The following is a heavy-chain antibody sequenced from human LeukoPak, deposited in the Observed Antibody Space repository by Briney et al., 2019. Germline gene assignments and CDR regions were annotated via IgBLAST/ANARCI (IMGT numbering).Heavy chain of an antibody. D-gene: IGHD1-26*01. CDR3: AREWGV. CDR1: GFTFSSYG. CDR2: IRYDGSNK. V-gene: IGHV3-30*02. Sequence: GGSLRLSCAASGFTFSSYGMHWVRQAPGKGLEWVAFIRYDGSNKYYADSVKGRFTISRDNAKNSVYLQMHSLRVEDTAVYYCAREWGVWGKGTTVTVSS. J-gene: IGHJ6*04.